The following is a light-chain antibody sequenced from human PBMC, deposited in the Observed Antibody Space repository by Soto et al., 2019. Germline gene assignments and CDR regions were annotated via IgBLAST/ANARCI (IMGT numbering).Light chain of an antibody. V-gene: IGKV3-15*01. CDR3: QQYHNWPPYT. CDR2: GSS. J-gene: IGKJ2*01. CDR1: QSVGSN. Sequence: EIVMTQSPATLSVSPGERATLSCRASQSVGSNLAWYQQKPGQAPRLLIYGSSTTATGIPARFSGSGSGTEFTLTISSLQSEDFAVYYCQQYHNWPPYTFGQGTKLEI.